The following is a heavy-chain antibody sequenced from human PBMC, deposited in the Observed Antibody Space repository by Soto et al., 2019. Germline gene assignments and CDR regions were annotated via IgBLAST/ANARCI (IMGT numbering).Heavy chain of an antibody. Sequence: QVQLVQSGAEVKKPGSSVKVSCKASGGTFSSYAISWVRQAPGQGLEWMGGIIPIFGTANYAQKFQGRVTITADESTSTAYMELSSLRSEDTAVYYCARDLPHGYDFWSGYISHGYGMDVWGQGTTVTVSS. CDR2: IIPIFGTA. D-gene: IGHD3-3*01. CDR3: ARDLPHGYDFWSGYISHGYGMDV. J-gene: IGHJ6*02. V-gene: IGHV1-69*12. CDR1: GGTFSSYA.